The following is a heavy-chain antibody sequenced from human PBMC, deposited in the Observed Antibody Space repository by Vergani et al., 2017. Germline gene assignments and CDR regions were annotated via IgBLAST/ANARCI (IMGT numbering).Heavy chain of an antibody. V-gene: IGHV4-39*07. CDR1: GGSISSSSYY. CDR3: ARGKYSSIWYASSYYYYYYMDV. J-gene: IGHJ6*03. CDR2: IYYSGST. D-gene: IGHD6-13*01. Sequence: QLQLQESGPGLVKPSETLSLTCTVSGGSISSSSYYWGWIHQPPGKGLEWIGSIYYSGSTYYNPSLKSRVTISVDTSKNQFSLKLSSVTAADTAVYYCARGKYSSIWYASSYYYYYYMDVWGKGTTVTVSS.